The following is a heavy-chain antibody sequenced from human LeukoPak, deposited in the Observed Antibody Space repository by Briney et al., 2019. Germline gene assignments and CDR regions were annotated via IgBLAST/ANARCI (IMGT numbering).Heavy chain of an antibody. Sequence: GGSLRLSCVVSGFIFSSYWMSWVRQAPGKGLEWVSYISSSSSSIYDADSVRGRFTISRDNAKNSLYLQMNSLRAEDTAVYYCAGSILTGYPNFDYWGQGTLVTVSS. CDR3: AGSILTGYPNFDY. J-gene: IGHJ4*02. D-gene: IGHD3-9*01. V-gene: IGHV3-48*04. CDR2: ISSSSSSI. CDR1: GFIFSSYW.